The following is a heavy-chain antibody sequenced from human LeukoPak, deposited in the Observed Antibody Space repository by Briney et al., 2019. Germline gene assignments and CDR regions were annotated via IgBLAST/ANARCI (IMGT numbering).Heavy chain of an antibody. V-gene: IGHV1-69*13. D-gene: IGHD3-3*01. CDR3: ARESTYYDFWSGYYIPDY. CDR2: IIPIFGTA. CDR1: GGTFSSYA. Sequence: SVKVSCKASGGTFSSYAISWVRQAPGQGLEWMGGIIPIFGTANYAQKFQGRVTITADESTSTAYMELSSLRSDDTAVYYCARESTYYDFWSGYYIPDYWGQGTLVTVSS. J-gene: IGHJ4*02.